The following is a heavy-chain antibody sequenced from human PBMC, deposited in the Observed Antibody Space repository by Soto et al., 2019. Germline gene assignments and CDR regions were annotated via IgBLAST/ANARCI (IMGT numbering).Heavy chain of an antibody. CDR1: GGSISSGGYY. V-gene: IGHV4-31*03. Sequence: QVQLQESGPGLVKPSQTLSLTCTVSGGSISSGGYYWSWIRRHPGRGLDWIGYIYYSGSTYYNPSLKSRVTISVDTSKNQFSLKLSSVTAADTAVYYCARERYCSSTSACGVDYWGQGTLVTVSS. D-gene: IGHD2-2*01. J-gene: IGHJ4*02. CDR3: ARERYCSSTSACGVDY. CDR2: IYYSGST.